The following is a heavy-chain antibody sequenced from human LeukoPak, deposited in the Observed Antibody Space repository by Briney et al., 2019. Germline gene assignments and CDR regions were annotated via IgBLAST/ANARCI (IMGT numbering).Heavy chain of an antibody. Sequence: SETLSLTCTVSGGSISSYYWSWIRQPAGKGLEWIGRLYPSGSTTYNPSLESRVTISVDKSKNQVSLRLTSVTAADTAVYYCARQHESSGSFVSVYWGQGTLVTVSS. J-gene: IGHJ4*02. CDR1: GGSISSYY. V-gene: IGHV4-4*07. CDR3: ARQHESSGSFVSVY. CDR2: LYPSGST. D-gene: IGHD6-19*01.